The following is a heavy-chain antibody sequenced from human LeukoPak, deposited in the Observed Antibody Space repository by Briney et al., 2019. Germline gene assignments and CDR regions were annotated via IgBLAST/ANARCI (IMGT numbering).Heavy chain of an antibody. CDR1: GGSISSSNW. J-gene: IGHJ5*02. CDR2: IYHSGST. V-gene: IGHV4-4*02. D-gene: IGHD4-11*01. Sequence: SETLSLTCAVSGGSISSSNWWSWVRPPPGKGLEWIGEIYHSGSTNYNPSLKSRVTISVDKSKNQFSLKLSSVTAADTAVYYCARELHMTTVTTPSDDEPGTYNWFDPWGQGTLVTVSS. CDR3: ARELHMTTVTTPSDDEPGTYNWFDP.